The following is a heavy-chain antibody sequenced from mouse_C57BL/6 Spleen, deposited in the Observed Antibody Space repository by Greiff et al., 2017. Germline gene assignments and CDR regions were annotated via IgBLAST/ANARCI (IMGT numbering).Heavy chain of an antibody. CDR3: ARHYDYDYAMDY. Sequence: VQRVESGPGLVAPSQSLSITCTVSGFSLTSYGVHWVRQPPGQGLEWLVVIWSDGSTTYNSALKSRLSISKDNSKSQVCLKMNSLQTDDTAMYYCARHYDYDYAMDYWGQGTSVTVSS. CDR2: IWSDGST. CDR1: GFSLTSYG. V-gene: IGHV2-6-1*01. J-gene: IGHJ4*01. D-gene: IGHD2-4*01.